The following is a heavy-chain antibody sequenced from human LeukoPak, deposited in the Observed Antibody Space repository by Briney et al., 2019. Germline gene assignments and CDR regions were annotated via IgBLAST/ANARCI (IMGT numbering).Heavy chain of an antibody. CDR1: GFTFDDYA. CDR3: ARVGNSGSFYYFDC. V-gene: IGHV3-20*04. D-gene: IGHD1-26*01. Sequence: GGSLRLSCAASGFTFDDYAVTWVRQAPGKGLEWVSGINWNGDTPGYADSVKGRFTISRDNAKNSLSLQMNSLRAEDTAFYYCARVGNSGSFYYFDCWGQGTLVTVSS. J-gene: IGHJ4*02. CDR2: INWNGDTP.